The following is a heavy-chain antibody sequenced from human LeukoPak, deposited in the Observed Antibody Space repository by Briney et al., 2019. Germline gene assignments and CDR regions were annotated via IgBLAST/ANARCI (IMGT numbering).Heavy chain of an antibody. CDR3: GRDFAAMVTNGFDI. Sequence: VASVKVSCKASGYTFTRYYMHWVRQAPGQGLEWMGMINPSGGTTTYAQKFQGRVTMTRDTSTRTVYMELSSLRSEDTAMYYCGRDFAAMVTNGFDIWGQGTMVTVSP. CDR1: GYTFTRYY. CDR2: INPSGGTT. D-gene: IGHD5-18*01. V-gene: IGHV1-46*01. J-gene: IGHJ3*02.